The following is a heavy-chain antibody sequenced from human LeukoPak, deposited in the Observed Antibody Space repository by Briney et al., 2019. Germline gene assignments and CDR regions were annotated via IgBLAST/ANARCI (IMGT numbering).Heavy chain of an antibody. CDR3: ARAQNPATTTSYPMDV. Sequence: PGGSLRLSCAASGFTFGSYSMNWVRQAPGKGLEWVSSISHGSSYIYYAGSVKGRFVIFRDNAKNTLYLQMDSLRAEDTAVYYCARAQNPATTTSYPMDVWGQGTTVTVSS. J-gene: IGHJ6*02. D-gene: IGHD1-1*01. V-gene: IGHV3-21*04. CDR1: GFTFGSYS. CDR2: ISHGSSYI.